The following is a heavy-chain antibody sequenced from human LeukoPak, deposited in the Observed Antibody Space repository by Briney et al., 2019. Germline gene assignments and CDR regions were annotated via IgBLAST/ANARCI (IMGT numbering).Heavy chain of an antibody. CDR2: MSPNSGDT. V-gene: IGHV1-8*01. CDR1: GYTFTSYD. CDR3: ARGPPNWGYDY. J-gene: IGHJ4*02. D-gene: IGHD7-27*01. Sequence: ASVTVSCTASGYTFTSYDFNWVRQATGQRPEWMGWMSPNSGDTGYAQKFQDRVTMTRNTSISTAYMELSSLRSDDTAVYYCARGPPNWGYDYWGPGTLVTVSS.